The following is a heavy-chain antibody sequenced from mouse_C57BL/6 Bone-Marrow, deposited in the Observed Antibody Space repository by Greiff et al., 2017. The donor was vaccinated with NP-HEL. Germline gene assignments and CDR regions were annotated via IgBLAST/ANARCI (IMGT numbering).Heavy chain of an antibody. CDR1: GFTFSDYG. CDR2: ISNLAYSI. V-gene: IGHV5-15*01. Sequence: EVKLVESGGGLVQPGGSLKLSCAASGFTFSDYGMAWVRQAPRKGPEWVAFISNLAYSIYYADTVTGRFTISRENAKNTLYLEMSSLRSEDTAMYYCARNYYGSSGYFDVWGTGTTVTVSS. J-gene: IGHJ1*03. CDR3: ARNYYGSSGYFDV. D-gene: IGHD1-1*01.